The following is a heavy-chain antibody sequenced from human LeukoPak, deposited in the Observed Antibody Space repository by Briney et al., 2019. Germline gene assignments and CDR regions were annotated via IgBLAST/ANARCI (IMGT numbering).Heavy chain of an antibody. J-gene: IGHJ4*02. V-gene: IGHV4-59*01. CDR3: ARDSSTVTTRHFDY. CDR2: VYYTGST. CDR1: GGSINNYY. D-gene: IGHD4-17*01. Sequence: SETLSLTCAVSGGSINNYYWTWIRQPPGRGLECIGYVYYTGSTYYNPSLKSRVTISVDTSRNQFSLKLNSETAADTAVYYCARDSSTVTTRHFDYWGQGTLVTVSS.